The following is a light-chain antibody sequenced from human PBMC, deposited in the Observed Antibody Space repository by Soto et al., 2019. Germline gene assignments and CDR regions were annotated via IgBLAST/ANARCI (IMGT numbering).Light chain of an antibody. CDR1: RDIGSD. Sequence: ATQMTQSPSSLSASVGDRITITCRASRDIGSDLSWYQQKPGKAPTLLIYAASNLQSGVPSRFRGSRSGTECSLTVSSLQPEDLATYDGLHDHDVSWTFGQGPNVDSK. CDR2: AAS. V-gene: IGKV1-6*01. CDR3: LHDHDVSWT. J-gene: IGKJ1*01.